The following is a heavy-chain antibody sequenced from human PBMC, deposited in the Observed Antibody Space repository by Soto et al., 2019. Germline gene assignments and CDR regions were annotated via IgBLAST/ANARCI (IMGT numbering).Heavy chain of an antibody. CDR3: ARDGLGQVGLYFDY. CDR2: IDAGNGDT. J-gene: IGHJ4*02. Sequence: ASVKVPCTTSGYTYINYAMHWVRQAPGQRPEWMGWIDAGNGDTKYSQKFQGRVTITRDTSASTGYMELSSLRPEDTAAYYCARDGLGQVGLYFDYWGQGTQVTVSS. D-gene: IGHD3-10*01. V-gene: IGHV1-3*01. CDR1: GYTYINYA.